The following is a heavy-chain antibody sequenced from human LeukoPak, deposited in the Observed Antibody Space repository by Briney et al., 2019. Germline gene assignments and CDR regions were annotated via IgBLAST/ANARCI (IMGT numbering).Heavy chain of an antibody. CDR3: ARVGWGSYYFDY. J-gene: IGHJ4*02. CDR2: IYYSGST. CDR1: GGSISSGGYY. Sequence: SETLSLTCTVSGGSISSGGYYWSWIRQHPGKGLEWIGYIYYSGSTYYNPSLKSRVTISVDTSKNQFSLKLSPVTAADTAAYYCARVGWGSYYFDYWGQGTLVTVSS. D-gene: IGHD7-27*01. V-gene: IGHV4-31*03.